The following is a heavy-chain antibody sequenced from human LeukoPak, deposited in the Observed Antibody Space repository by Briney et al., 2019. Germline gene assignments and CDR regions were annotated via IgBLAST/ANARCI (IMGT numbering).Heavy chain of an antibody. CDR3: ARAPQATVTSYSYYYMDV. J-gene: IGHJ6*03. D-gene: IGHD4-11*01. CDR1: RGSISSGDYS. Sequence: TSETLSLTCTVSRGSISSGDYSWSWIRQSAGKGLEWIGRIYTSGSTNYNPSLKSRVTISVDTSKNQFSLNLSSVTAADTAVYYCARAPQATVTSYSYYYMDVWGKGTTVTVSS. V-gene: IGHV4-61*02. CDR2: IYTSGST.